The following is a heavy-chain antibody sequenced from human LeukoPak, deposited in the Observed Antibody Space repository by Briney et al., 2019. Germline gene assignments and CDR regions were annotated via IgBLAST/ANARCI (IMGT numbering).Heavy chain of an antibody. CDR1: GGSISSSSYY. Sequence: SETLSLTYTVSGGSISSSSYYWGWIRQPPGKGLEWIGSIYYSGSTYYNPSLKSRVTISVDTSKNQFSLKLSSVTAADTAVYYCARHSLIVEDAFDIWGQGTMVTVS. D-gene: IGHD2-15*01. CDR2: IYYSGST. V-gene: IGHV4-39*01. CDR3: ARHSLIVEDAFDI. J-gene: IGHJ3*02.